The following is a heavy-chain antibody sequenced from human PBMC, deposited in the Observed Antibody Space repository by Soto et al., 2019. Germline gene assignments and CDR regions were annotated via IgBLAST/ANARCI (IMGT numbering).Heavy chain of an antibody. D-gene: IGHD5-12*01. CDR1: GYTFTSYD. Sequence: ASVKVSCKASGYTFTSYDINWVRQATGQGLEWMGWMNPNSGNTGYAQKFQGRVTMTRNTSISTAYMELSSLRSEDTAVYYCAIRYSGSSWDAFDIWGQGTMVTVSS. V-gene: IGHV1-8*01. J-gene: IGHJ3*02. CDR2: MNPNSGNT. CDR3: AIRYSGSSWDAFDI.